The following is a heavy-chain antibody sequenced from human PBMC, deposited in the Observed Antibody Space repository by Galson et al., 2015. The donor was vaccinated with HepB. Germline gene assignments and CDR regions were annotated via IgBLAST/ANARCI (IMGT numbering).Heavy chain of an antibody. V-gene: IGHV5-10-1*01. CDR2: IDPSDSYM. Sequence: QSGAEVKKPGESLRISCRGSGYSFTSYWISWVRQMPGKGLEWMGRIDPSDSYMNYSPSLQGHTTISADRSISTAYLQWSSLKASDTAMYYCARTGAGYVQELWGQGTPVTVSS. D-gene: IGHD3-10*01. J-gene: IGHJ4*03. CDR1: GYSFTSYW. CDR3: ARTGAGYVQEL.